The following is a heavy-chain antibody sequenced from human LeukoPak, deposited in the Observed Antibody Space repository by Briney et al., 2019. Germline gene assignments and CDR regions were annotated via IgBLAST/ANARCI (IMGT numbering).Heavy chain of an antibody. J-gene: IGHJ4*02. CDR3: AREPVVVPAAAFDY. CDR1: GFTFSSYA. Sequence: GGSLRLSCAASGFTFSSYAMHWVRQAPGKGLEWVAVISYDGSNKYYADSVKGRFTISRDNSKNTLYLQMNSLRAEDTAVYYCAREPVVVPAAAFDYWGQGTLVTVSS. V-gene: IGHV3-30-3*01. D-gene: IGHD2-2*01. CDR2: ISYDGSNK.